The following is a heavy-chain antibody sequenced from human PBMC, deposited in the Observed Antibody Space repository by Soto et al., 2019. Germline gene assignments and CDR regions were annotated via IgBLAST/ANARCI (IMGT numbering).Heavy chain of an antibody. J-gene: IGHJ5*02. Sequence: QVQLVESGGGVVQPGRSLRLSCAASGFTFSSYGMHWVRQAPGKGLEWVAVISYDGSNKYYADSVKGRFTISRDNSKNTRYLQMNSRRAEDTAVYYCAKVRAAAGNWFDPWGQGTLVTVSS. CDR3: AKVRAAAGNWFDP. V-gene: IGHV3-30*18. D-gene: IGHD6-13*01. CDR2: ISYDGSNK. CDR1: GFTFSSYG.